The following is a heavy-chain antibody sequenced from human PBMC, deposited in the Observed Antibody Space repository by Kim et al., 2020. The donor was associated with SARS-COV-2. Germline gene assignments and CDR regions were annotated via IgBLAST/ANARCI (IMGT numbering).Heavy chain of an antibody. D-gene: IGHD6-13*01. CDR2: IYYSGST. CDR1: GGSISSGGYY. CDR3: AREPIAAAGTIWFDP. Sequence: SETLSLTCTVSGGSISSGGYYWSWIRQHPGKGLEWIGYIYYSGSTYYNPSLKSRVTISVDTSKNQFSLKLSSVTAADMAVYYCAREPIAAAGTIWFDPWGQGTLVTVSS. J-gene: IGHJ5*02. V-gene: IGHV4-31*03.